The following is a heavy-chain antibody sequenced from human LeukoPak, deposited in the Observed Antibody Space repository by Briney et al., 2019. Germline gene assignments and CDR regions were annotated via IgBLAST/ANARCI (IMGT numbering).Heavy chain of an antibody. CDR1: GGSFSDYY. J-gene: IGHJ4*02. CDR2: INHSGST. D-gene: IGHD2-21*02. CDR3: AGEAYCGGDCYAPIDY. V-gene: IGHV4-34*01. Sequence: SETLSLTCAVYGGSFSDYYWSWIRQPPGKGLEWIGEINHSGSTNSNPPLKSRVTISVDTSKNQFSLKLSSVTAADTAVYYCAGEAYCGGDCYAPIDYWGQGTLVTVSS.